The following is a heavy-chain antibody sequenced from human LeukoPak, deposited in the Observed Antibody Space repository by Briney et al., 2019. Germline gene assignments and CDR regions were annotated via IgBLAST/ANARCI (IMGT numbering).Heavy chain of an antibody. V-gene: IGHV1-18*01. CDR3: ARDPRIQLWTKGNYYYYGMDV. J-gene: IGHJ6*02. CDR2: ISAYNGNT. D-gene: IGHD5-18*01. Sequence: GASVKVSCKASGYTFTSYGISWVRQAPGQGLEWMGWISAYNGNTNYAQKLQGRVTMTTDTSTSTAYMELRSLRSDDTAVYYCARDPRIQLWTKGNYYYYGMDVWGQGTTVTVSS. CDR1: GYTFTSYG.